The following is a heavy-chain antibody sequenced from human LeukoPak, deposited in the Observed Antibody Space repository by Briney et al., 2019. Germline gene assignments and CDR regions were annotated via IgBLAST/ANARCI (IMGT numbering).Heavy chain of an antibody. CDR3: ARSYSGSPRNWFDP. D-gene: IGHD1-26*01. V-gene: IGHV4-34*01. CDR1: GGSFSGYY. Sequence: SETLSLTCAVYGGSFSGYYWSWIRQPPGKGLEWIGEINHSGSTNYNPSLKSRVTISVDTSKNQFSLKLSSVTAEDTAVYYCARSYSGSPRNWFDPWGQGTLVTVSS. J-gene: IGHJ5*02. CDR2: INHSGST.